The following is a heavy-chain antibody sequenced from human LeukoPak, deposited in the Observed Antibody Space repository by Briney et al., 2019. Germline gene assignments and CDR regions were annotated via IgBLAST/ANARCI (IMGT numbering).Heavy chain of an antibody. CDR3: VKELDSSGWGYFDY. J-gene: IGHJ4*02. CDR1: GFAFSTYA. Sequence: GGSLRLSCAASGFAFSTYAMHWVRQTPGKGLEWVAIISYDGSNKYYADSVKGRFTISRDNSKNTLYLQMSSLRAEDTAVYYCVKELDSSGWGYFDYWGQGTLVTVSS. CDR2: ISYDGSNK. V-gene: IGHV3-30-3*01. D-gene: IGHD6-19*01.